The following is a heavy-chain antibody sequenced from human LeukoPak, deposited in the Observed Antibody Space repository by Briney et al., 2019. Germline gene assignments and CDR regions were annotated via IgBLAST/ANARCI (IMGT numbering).Heavy chain of an antibody. CDR2: ISYDGSNK. D-gene: IGHD4-17*01. CDR1: GFTFSSYA. J-gene: IGHJ4*02. Sequence: GGSLRLSCAASGFTFSSYAMHWVRQAPGKGLEWVAVISYDGSNKYYADSVKGRFTISRDNSNNTLYLQMNSLRAEDTAVYYCAKAGYDYGDYGPLNFDYWGQGTLVTVSS. V-gene: IGHV3-30-3*01. CDR3: AKAGYDYGDYGPLNFDY.